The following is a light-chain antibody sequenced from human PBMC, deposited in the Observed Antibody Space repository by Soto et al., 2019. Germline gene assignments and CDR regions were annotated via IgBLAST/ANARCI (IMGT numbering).Light chain of an antibody. V-gene: IGKV1-12*01. CDR2: AAS. CDR1: QGFRSW. J-gene: IGKJ5*01. CDR3: QQTNNFQIT. Sequence: DIQMTQSPSSVSASVGDRVTITCRASQGFRSWLAWYQQKPGKAPKLLIYAASILESGVPSRFSGSGSGTEFTLTISSLQHEDFATYYCQQTNNFQITFGQGTRLEIK.